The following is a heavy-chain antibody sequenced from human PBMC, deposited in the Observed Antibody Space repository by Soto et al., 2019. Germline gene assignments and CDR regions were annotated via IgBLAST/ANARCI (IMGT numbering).Heavy chain of an antibody. Sequence: ASAKVSCKASGYTFTSYGISWVRQAPGQGLEWMGWISAYNGNTNYAQKLQGRVTMTTDTSTSTAYMELRSLRSDDTAVYYCARNYDFWSGYLLDPWGQGTLVTVSS. CDR2: ISAYNGNT. J-gene: IGHJ5*02. V-gene: IGHV1-18*01. CDR1: GYTFTSYG. D-gene: IGHD3-3*01. CDR3: ARNYDFWSGYLLDP.